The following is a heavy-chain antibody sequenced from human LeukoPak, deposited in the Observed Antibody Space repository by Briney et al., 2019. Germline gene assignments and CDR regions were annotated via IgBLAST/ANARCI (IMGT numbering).Heavy chain of an antibody. V-gene: IGHV4-59*01. CDR2: IYYSGST. Sequence: SETLSLTCILSVGSISGYYWSWMRQPPGKGREGVGYIYYSGSTNYNPSLKCRVTISRDTTKNHFSLKLSSVTAADTAVYYCARVGNWNDGWFDPWGQGTLVTVSS. D-gene: IGHD1-20*01. CDR3: ARVGNWNDGWFDP. J-gene: IGHJ5*02. CDR1: VGSISGYY.